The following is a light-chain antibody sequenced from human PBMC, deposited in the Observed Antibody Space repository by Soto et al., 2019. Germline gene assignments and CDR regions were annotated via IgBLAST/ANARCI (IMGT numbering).Light chain of an antibody. CDR2: SNN. J-gene: IGLJ2*01. CDR1: SYNIGSKS. V-gene: IGLV1-44*01. CDR3: AAWDDSLNVLV. Sequence: QSVLTQPPSVSGTPGQRVNMSCSGSSYNIGSKSVSWYQHLPQTAPKLLIYSNNQRPSGVPGRFSGSKSGTSASLAISGLQSDDETQYYCAAWDDSLNVLVSGGGTKLTVL.